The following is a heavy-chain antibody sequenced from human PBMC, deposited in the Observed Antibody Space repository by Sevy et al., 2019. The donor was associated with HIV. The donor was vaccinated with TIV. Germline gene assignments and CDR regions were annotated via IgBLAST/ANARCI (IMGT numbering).Heavy chain of an antibody. J-gene: IGHJ4*02. CDR1: GFTFTSYA. V-gene: IGHV3-23*01. D-gene: IGHD2-2*01. Sequence: GGSLRLSCAASGFTFTSYAMSWVRQAPGKGLEWVSSISGSHGTPYYADSVKGRFTISRDNSKNTLYLQMSSLRAEDRDVYYCAKSEWGNIGFCTRSSCYPFDYWGQGTLVTVSS. CDR2: ISGSHGTP. CDR3: AKSEWGNIGFCTRSSCYPFDY.